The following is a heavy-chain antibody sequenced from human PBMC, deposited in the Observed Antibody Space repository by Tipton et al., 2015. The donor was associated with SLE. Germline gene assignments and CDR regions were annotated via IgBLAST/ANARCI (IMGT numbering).Heavy chain of an antibody. CDR2: INSDESST. Sequence: SLRLSCAASGFTFSSYWMHWVRQAPGKGLVWVSRINSDESSTNYADSVKGRFTISRDNAKNTLYLQMNSLRAEDTAVYYCAKETPWVGVFDYWGQGTLVTVSS. D-gene: IGHD1-26*01. V-gene: IGHV3-74*01. J-gene: IGHJ4*02. CDR3: AKETPWVGVFDY. CDR1: GFTFSSYW.